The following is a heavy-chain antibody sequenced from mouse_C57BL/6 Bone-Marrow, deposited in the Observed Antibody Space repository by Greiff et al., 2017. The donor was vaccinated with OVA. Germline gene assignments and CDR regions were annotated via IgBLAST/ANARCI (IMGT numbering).Heavy chain of an antibody. Sequence: QVQLQQPGAELVRPGSSVKLSCKASGYTFTSYWMAWVKQRPGQGLEWIGNIYPSDSETHYNQKFKDKATLTVDKSSSTAYMQLSSLTSEDSAVYYCARHYDYDGVDYWGQGTTLTVSS. CDR1: GYTFTSYW. V-gene: IGHV1-61*01. CDR2: IYPSDSET. CDR3: ARHYDYDGVDY. J-gene: IGHJ2*01. D-gene: IGHD2-4*01.